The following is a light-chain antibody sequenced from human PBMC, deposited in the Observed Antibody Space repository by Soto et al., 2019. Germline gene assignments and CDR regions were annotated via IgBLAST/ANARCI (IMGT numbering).Light chain of an antibody. CDR3: SSYTSSSIDHV. CDR2: EVS. V-gene: IGLV2-14*01. Sequence: QSALTQPASVSGSPGQSITISCTGTSSDVGGYNYVSWYQQHPGKAPKLMIYEVSNRPSGVSNRFSGSKSGNTASLTISGLQAEAEADYYCSSYTSSSIDHVFGTGTKLTV. CDR1: SSDVGGYNY. J-gene: IGLJ1*01.